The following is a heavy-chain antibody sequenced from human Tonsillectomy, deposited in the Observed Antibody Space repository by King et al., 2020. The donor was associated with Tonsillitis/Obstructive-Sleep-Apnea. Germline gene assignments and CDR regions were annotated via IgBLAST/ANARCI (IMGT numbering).Heavy chain of an antibody. V-gene: IGHV4-39*01. CDR3: ARLAGIAPNY. CDR2: IYYSGST. D-gene: IGHD6-13*01. Sequence: QLQLQESGPGLVKPSETLSLTCTVSGGSISSSSYYWGWIRQPPGKGLGWIGSIYYSGSTYYNPPLKSRVTISVDTSKNQFSLKLSSVTAADTAVYYCARLAGIAPNYWGQGTLVTVSS. CDR1: GGSISSSSYY. J-gene: IGHJ4*02.